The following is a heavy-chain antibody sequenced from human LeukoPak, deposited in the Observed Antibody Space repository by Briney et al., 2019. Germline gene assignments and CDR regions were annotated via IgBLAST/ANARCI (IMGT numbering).Heavy chain of an antibody. CDR2: IKKDGSEK. CDR3: TRDGSMVRGIAGY. J-gene: IGHJ4*02. Sequence: GGSLRLSCEASGFDFSNYWMGWVRQAPGKGPEWVANIKKDGSEKYYVDSVKGRFTISRDNGKNSLYLQMDSLRAEDTAVYYCTRDGSMVRGIAGYWGQGTLVTVSS. D-gene: IGHD3-10*01. CDR1: GFDFSNYW. V-gene: IGHV3-7*01.